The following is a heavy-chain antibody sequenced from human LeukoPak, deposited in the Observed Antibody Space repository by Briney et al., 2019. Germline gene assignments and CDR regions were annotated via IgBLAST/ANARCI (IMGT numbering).Heavy chain of an antibody. D-gene: IGHD3-10*01. J-gene: IGHJ6*02. V-gene: IGHV3-30*18. CDR1: GFTLSSYG. Sequence: GWSLRLSCAASGFTLSSYGMHWVRQAPGKGLEWVAVISYDGSNKYYADSVKGRFTISRDNSKNTLYLQMNSLRAEDTAVYYCAKALVNYYGSGSYYNVDYYGMDVWGQGTTVTVSS. CDR2: ISYDGSNK. CDR3: AKALVNYYGSGSYYNVDYYGMDV.